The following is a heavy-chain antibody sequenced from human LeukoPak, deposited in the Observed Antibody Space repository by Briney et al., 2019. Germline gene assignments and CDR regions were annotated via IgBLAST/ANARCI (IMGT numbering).Heavy chain of an antibody. J-gene: IGHJ5*02. CDR3: AKSPSGRGGYNWFDP. D-gene: IGHD3-16*01. V-gene: IGHV4-4*07. CDR1: GDSITSHY. CDR2: VYTSGST. Sequence: SDTLSLTCNVSGDSITSHYWNWIRQPPGKGLEWIGRVYTSGSTNYNPSLKSRVTMSIDTSKNQFSLNLSSVTAADTAVYYCAKSPSGRGGYNWFDPWGQGTLVTVSS.